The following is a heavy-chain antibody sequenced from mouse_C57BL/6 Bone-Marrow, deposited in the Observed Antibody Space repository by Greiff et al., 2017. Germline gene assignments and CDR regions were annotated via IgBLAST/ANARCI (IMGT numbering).Heavy chain of an antibody. V-gene: IGHV1-54*01. Sequence: QVQLQQSGAELVRPGTSVKVSCKASGYAFTNYLIEWVKQRPGQGLEWIGVINPGSGGTNYNEKFKGKATLTADKSSSTAYMQLSSLTSEDSAVYFCARRWAYWGLGTLVTVSA. CDR2: INPGSGGT. CDR1: GYAFTNYL. J-gene: IGHJ3*01. CDR3: ARRWAY. D-gene: IGHD1-1*02.